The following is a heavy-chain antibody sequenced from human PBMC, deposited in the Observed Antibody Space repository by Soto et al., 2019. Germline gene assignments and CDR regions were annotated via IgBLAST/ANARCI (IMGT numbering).Heavy chain of an antibody. CDR3: AILVGERVTTLFDT. CDR2: ISGSDGST. V-gene: IGHV3-23*01. D-gene: IGHD4-17*01. Sequence: EVQLLESGGGLVQPGGSLSLSCAASGFTFSAYAMSWVRQAPGKGLGLVSGISGSDGSTHYADSVKGRFTISRSNSRKTMYLQMNNWRVENTAVYYCAILVGERVTTLFDTWGQGTLVTVS. J-gene: IGHJ4*02. CDR1: GFTFSAYA.